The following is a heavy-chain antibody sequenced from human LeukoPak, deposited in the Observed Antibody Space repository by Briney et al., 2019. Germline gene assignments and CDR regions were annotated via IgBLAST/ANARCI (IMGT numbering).Heavy chain of an antibody. CDR2: IKQDGTEK. CDR1: GFTFSSYW. CDR3: ARLSEMFRGPQVIYYFDY. Sequence: GGSLRLSCVASGFTFSSYWMSWVRQAPGKGLEWGANIKQDGTEKYYVDSVKGRFTFSRDYARNSLYLQLNSLRAEDTAVYYCARLSEMFRGPQVIYYFDYWGQGTLVTVSS. V-gene: IGHV3-7*01. D-gene: IGHD3-10*01. J-gene: IGHJ4*02.